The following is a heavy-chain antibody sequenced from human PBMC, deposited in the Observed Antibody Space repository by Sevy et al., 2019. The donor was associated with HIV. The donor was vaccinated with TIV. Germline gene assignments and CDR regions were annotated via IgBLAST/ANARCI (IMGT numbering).Heavy chain of an antibody. CDR3: ARDVEGALKYFDS. D-gene: IGHD1-1*01. V-gene: IGHV1-3*01. J-gene: IGHJ4*02. Sequence: ASVKVSCKASGYTFIFYVVHWVRQAPGQRLEWMGRINAGNGNTKYSQNLQGRLTITRDTSASTTYMELTSLRSEDTAVYYCARDVEGALKYFDSWGQGTLVTVSS. CDR1: GYTFIFYV. CDR2: INAGNGNT.